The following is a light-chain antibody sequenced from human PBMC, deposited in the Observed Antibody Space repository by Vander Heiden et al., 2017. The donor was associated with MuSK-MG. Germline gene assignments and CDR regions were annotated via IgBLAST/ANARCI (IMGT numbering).Light chain of an antibody. J-gene: IGKJ4*01. V-gene: IGKV2-28*01. CDR3: MQALQAPLT. CDR2: LGS. Sequence: DIVITQSPLSLPVTPGEPASISCRSSQSLLHSNGYNYFGWYLQKPGQSPQLLIYLGSNRASGVPDRFSGTGSGTDFTLKISRVEAEDVGVYYCMQALQAPLTFGGGTKVEIK. CDR1: QSLLHSNGYNY.